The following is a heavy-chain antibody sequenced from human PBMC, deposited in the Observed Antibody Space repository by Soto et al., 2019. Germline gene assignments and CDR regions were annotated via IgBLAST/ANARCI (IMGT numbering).Heavy chain of an antibody. Sequence: QVQLVQSGAEVKKPGSSVKVSCKASGGTFSSYAISWVRQAPGQGLEWMGGIIPIFGTANYAQKFQGRVTITADESTRTAYMELSSLRSEDTAVYYCARGEDIVVVVPYYYGMDVWGQGTTVTVSS. CDR3: ARGEDIVVVVPYYYGMDV. D-gene: IGHD2-15*01. CDR1: GGTFSSYA. J-gene: IGHJ6*02. V-gene: IGHV1-69*12. CDR2: IIPIFGTA.